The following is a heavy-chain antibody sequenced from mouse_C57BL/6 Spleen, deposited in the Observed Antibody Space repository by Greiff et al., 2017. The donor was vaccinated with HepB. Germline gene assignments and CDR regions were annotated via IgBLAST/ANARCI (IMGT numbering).Heavy chain of an antibody. CDR3: ASTYYSNYGPMDY. CDR1: GFTFSSYG. Sequence: EVMLVESGGDLVKPGGSLKLSCAASGFTFSSYGMSWVRQTPDKRLEWVATISSGGSYTYYPDSVKGRFTISRDNAKNTLYLQMSSLKSEDTAMYYCASTYYSNYGPMDYWGQGTSVTVSS. J-gene: IGHJ4*01. D-gene: IGHD2-5*01. CDR2: ISSGGSYT. V-gene: IGHV5-6*01.